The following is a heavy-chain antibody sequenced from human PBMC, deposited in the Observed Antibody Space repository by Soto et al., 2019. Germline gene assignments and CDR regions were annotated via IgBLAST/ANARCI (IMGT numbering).Heavy chain of an antibody. CDR2: INASGSRT. CDR3: AKALHASAYDH. D-gene: IGHD6-25*01. J-gene: IGHJ4*02. Sequence: RGSLRLSCAASGFTFSSYTMGWGRQAPGKGLEWVSDINASGSRTYYADSVKGRFTISRDNSRNTLYLQMNSLRDEDTAVYYCAKALHASAYDHWGQGSLVTVSS. CDR1: GFTFSSYT. V-gene: IGHV3-23*01.